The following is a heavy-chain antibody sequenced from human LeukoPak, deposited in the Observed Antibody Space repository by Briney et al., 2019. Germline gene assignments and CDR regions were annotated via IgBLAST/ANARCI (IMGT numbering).Heavy chain of an antibody. J-gene: IGHJ4*02. CDR3: ARRGGYSSSRPRHFDY. CDR2: INHSGST. D-gene: IGHD6-13*01. V-gene: IGHV4-34*01. CDR1: GGSFSGYY. Sequence: SETLSLTCAVYGGSFSGYYWSWIRQPPGKGLEWIGEINHSGSTNYNPSLKSRVTISVDTSKNQFSLKLSSVTAADTAVYYCARRGGYSSSRPRHFDYWGQGTLVTVSS.